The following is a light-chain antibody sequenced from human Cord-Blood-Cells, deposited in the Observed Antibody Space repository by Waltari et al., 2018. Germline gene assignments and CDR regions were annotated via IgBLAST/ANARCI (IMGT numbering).Light chain of an antibody. V-gene: IGKV1-9*01. CDR2: AAS. CDR3: QQLNSYPLT. Sequence: DIQLTQSPSFLSASVGDRVTTPCRASQGISSYLAWYQQKQGKAPKLLIYAASTLQSGVPSRFSGSGSGTEFTLTISSLQPEDFATYYCQQLNSYPLTFGGGTKVEIK. CDR1: QGISSY. J-gene: IGKJ4*01.